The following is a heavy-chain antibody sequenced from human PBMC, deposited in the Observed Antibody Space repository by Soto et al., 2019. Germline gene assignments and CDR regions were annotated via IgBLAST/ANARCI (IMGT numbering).Heavy chain of an antibody. J-gene: IGHJ6*02. D-gene: IGHD6-19*01. CDR2: IIPIFGTA. CDR3: ARSSYSSGYNSVSDYYYGMDV. CDR1: GGTFSSYA. Sequence: SVKVSCKASGGTFSSYAISWVRQAPGHGLEWMGGIIPIFGTANYAQKFQGRVTITADESTSTAYMELSSLRSEDTAVYYCARSSYSSGYNSVSDYYYGMDVSGQGTTVTVSS. V-gene: IGHV1-69*13.